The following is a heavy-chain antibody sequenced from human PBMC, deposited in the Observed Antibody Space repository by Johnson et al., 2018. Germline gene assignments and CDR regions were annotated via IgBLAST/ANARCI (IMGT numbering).Heavy chain of an antibody. D-gene: IGHD2-2*01. CDR1: GFTFSAYG. V-gene: IGHV3-30*03. CDR2: ISYDGSNK. J-gene: IGHJ3*02. CDR3: ARQLGYCSSTSCYHAFDI. Sequence: VQLLESGGGVVQPGRSLRLSCAASGFTFSAYGMHWVRQAPGKGLAWVAVISYDGSNKYYADSVKGRVTIPRDNAKNSLYLQMNSLRAEDTALYYWARQLGYCSSTSCYHAFDIWGQGTMVTVSS.